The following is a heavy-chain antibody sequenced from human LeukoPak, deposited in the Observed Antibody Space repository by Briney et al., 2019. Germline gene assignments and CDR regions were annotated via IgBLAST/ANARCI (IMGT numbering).Heavy chain of an antibody. V-gene: IGHV3-23*01. CDR2: FSGSACIT. Sequence: AFSGSACITYYPASLKGRFTISTDNSKNPLYLQMNSLRAEDTAVYYCAKTPIAVAGTPDYWGQGTLVTVSS. J-gene: IGHJ4*02. CDR3: AKTPIAVAGTPDY. D-gene: IGHD6-19*01.